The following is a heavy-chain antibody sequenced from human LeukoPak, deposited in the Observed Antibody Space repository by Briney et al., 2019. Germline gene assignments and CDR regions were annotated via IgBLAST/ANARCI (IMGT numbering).Heavy chain of an antibody. D-gene: IGHD5-12*01. V-gene: IGHV3-23*01. CDR2: ITVSGTNT. Sequence: PGGSLRLSCAASGFTLSSYAMSWVRRAPRKGLERVSGITVSGTNTYDADSVKGRFTISRDNSKNAVYLQMNSLRAEDTAAYYCARSIMGLNSAYDIWGQGTMVTVSS. J-gene: IGHJ3*02. CDR1: GFTLSSYA. CDR3: ARSIMGLNSAYDI.